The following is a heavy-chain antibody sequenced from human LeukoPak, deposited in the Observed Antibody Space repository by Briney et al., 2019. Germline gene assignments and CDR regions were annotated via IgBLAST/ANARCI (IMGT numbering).Heavy chain of an antibody. J-gene: IGHJ4*02. V-gene: IGHV4-59*08. CDR3: AGQGVAAAGTSRFDY. CDR1: GGSISSYY. Sequence: SETLSLTCTVSGGSISSYYWSWIRQPPGKGLEWTGYIYYSGSTNYNPSLMSRVTISVDTSKNQFSLKLSSVTAADTAVYYCAGQGVAAAGTSRFDYWGQGTLVTVSS. CDR2: IYYSGST. D-gene: IGHD6-13*01.